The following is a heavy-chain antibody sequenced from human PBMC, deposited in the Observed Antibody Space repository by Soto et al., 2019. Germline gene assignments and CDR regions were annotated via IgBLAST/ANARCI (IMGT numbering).Heavy chain of an antibody. D-gene: IGHD3-10*01. V-gene: IGHV1-69*06. Sequence: GASVXGSWKSAGGSLSVDASGCFRQAPGQGLEWMGWIIPIFGTANYAQKFQGRVTITEEKSTSTAHLELSRMRSEDTAVYYCARAGYYGYGPGYGPGGMEVCGQRPTV. CDR3: ARAGYYGYGPGYGPGGMEV. CDR1: GGSLSVDA. CDR2: IIPIFGTA. J-gene: IGHJ6*01.